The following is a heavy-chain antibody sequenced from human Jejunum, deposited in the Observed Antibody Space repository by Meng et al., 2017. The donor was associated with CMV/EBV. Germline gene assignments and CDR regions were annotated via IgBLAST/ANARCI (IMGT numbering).Heavy chain of an antibody. CDR3: ARLSSYSSAYGY. D-gene: IGHD5-18*01. V-gene: IGHV1-8*02. Sequence: KASGYGFTTYDINWVRQVPGQGLEWMGWMSPNSDNTGYAQRFQGRVTFTRNSSITTAYMELSSLTYEDTAVYYCARLSSYSSAYGYWGQGTLVTVSS. CDR1: GYGFTTYD. CDR2: MSPNSDNT. J-gene: IGHJ4*02.